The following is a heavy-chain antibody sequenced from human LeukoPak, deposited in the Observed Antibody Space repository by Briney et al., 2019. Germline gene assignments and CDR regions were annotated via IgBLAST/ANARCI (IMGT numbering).Heavy chain of an antibody. CDR1: GGSISSYY. D-gene: IGHD3-16*01. Sequence: SETLSLTCTVSGGSISSYYWSWIRQPPGKGLEWIGYIYYSGSTNYNPSLKSRVTISVDTSKNQFSLKLSSVTAADTAVYYRAAGLFGGVGTYYFDYWGQGTLVTVSS. J-gene: IGHJ4*02. V-gene: IGHV4-59*01. CDR3: AAGLFGGVGTYYFDY. CDR2: IYYSGST.